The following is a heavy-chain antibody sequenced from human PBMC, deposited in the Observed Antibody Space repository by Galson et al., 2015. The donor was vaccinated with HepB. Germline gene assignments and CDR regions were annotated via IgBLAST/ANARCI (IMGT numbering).Heavy chain of an antibody. CDR3: AKDMYYDILTGPPPADY. D-gene: IGHD3-9*01. CDR2: INWNSGSI. J-gene: IGHJ4*02. V-gene: IGHV3-9*01. Sequence: SLRLSCAASGFTFDDYAMHWVRQAPGKGLEWVSGINWNSGSIGYADSVKGRFTISRDNAKNSLYLQMNSLRAEDTALYYCAKDMYYDILTGPPPADYWGQGTLVTVSS. CDR1: GFTFDDYA.